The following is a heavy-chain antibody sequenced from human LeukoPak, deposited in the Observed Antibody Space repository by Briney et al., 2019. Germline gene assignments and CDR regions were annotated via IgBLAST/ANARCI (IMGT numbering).Heavy chain of an antibody. CDR1: GGSISSSSYY. CDR3: ARAGGRWLDRFDP. Sequence: SETLSLTCTVSGGSISSSSYYWGWIRQPPGKGLEWIGSIYYSGSTNYNPSLKSRVTISVDTSKNQFSLKLSSVTAADTAVYYCARAGGRWLDRFDPWGQGTLVTVSS. J-gene: IGHJ5*02. V-gene: IGHV4-39*07. CDR2: IYYSGST. D-gene: IGHD3-16*01.